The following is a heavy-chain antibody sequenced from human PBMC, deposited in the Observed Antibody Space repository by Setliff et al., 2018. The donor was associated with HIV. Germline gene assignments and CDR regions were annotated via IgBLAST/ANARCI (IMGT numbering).Heavy chain of an antibody. Sequence: SETLSLTCTVSGGSISSFYWSWIRQPAEKGLEWIGRIYSSGRTNYNPSLKSRVTISVDTSKNQFSLKLSSVTAADTAVYYCASLYCSSTSCYDAFDIWGQGTMVTVSS. V-gene: IGHV4-4*07. D-gene: IGHD2-2*01. CDR3: ASLYCSSTSCYDAFDI. J-gene: IGHJ3*02. CDR1: GGSISSFY. CDR2: IYSSGRT.